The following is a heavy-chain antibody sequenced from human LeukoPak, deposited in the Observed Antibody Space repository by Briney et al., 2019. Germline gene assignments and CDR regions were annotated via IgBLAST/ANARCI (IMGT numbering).Heavy chain of an antibody. CDR1: GFTFSNYW. V-gene: IGHV3-74*01. CDR2: IYTDGSST. Sequence: GGSLRLSCAASGFTFSNYWMHWVRQAPGKGLVWVSRIYTDGSSTNYADSAKGRFTISRDNSKNTLYLQMNSLRAEDTAVYYCARDRVTIFGVVINDAFDIWGQGTMVTVSS. CDR3: ARDRVTIFGVVINDAFDI. J-gene: IGHJ3*02. D-gene: IGHD3-3*01.